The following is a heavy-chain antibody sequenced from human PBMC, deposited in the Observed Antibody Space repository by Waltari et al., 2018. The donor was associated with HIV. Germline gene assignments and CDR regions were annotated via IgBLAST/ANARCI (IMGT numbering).Heavy chain of an antibody. J-gene: IGHJ4*02. Sequence: QVQLQESGPGLVKPSETLSLTCPVSGGSISSFYWSWIRPPPGKGLEWIGYIYYSGSTNYNPSLKSRVTVSVDTSKNQVSLRLSSVSAADTAVYYCAGSLHQLIFPLLFAHWGQGTLVTVSP. V-gene: IGHV4-59*01. D-gene: IGHD2-2*01. CDR3: AGSLHQLIFPLLFAH. CDR1: GGSISSFY. CDR2: IYYSGST.